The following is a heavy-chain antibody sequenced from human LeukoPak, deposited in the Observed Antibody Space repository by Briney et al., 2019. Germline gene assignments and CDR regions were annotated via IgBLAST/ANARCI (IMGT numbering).Heavy chain of an antibody. CDR3: AREGSPESFDY. J-gene: IGHJ4*02. D-gene: IGHD6-6*01. V-gene: IGHV3-30-3*01. Sequence: PGGSLRLSCAASGFTFSSYAMHWVRQAPGKGLEWVAVISYDGSNKYYADSVKGRFTISRDNAKNSLYLQMNSLRAEDTAVYYCAREGSPESFDYWGQGTLVTVSS. CDR1: GFTFSSYA. CDR2: ISYDGSNK.